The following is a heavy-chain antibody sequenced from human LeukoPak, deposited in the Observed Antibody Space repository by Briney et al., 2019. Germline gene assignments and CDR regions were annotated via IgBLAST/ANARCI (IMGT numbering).Heavy chain of an antibody. D-gene: IGHD5-18*01. CDR1: GFAFSDDS. CDR3: AREYTAMAYDY. V-gene: IGHV3-21*01. CDR2: ISSTSTYI. Sequence: GSLRLSCVASGFAFSDDSMNWVRQPPGKGLEWVSSISSTSTYIYYADSVKGRFTISRDNARNSLFLQMNNLRVDDSAVYYCAREYTAMAYDYWARETWSPSPQ. J-gene: IGHJ4*02.